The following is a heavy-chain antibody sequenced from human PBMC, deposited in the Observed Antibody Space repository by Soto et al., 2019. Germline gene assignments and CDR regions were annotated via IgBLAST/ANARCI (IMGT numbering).Heavy chain of an antibody. CDR1: GGSISSYY. D-gene: IGHD3-10*01. J-gene: IGHJ3*02. Sequence: SETLSLTCTVSGGSISSYYWSWIRQPPGKGLEWIGYIYYSGSTNNNPSLKSRVTMSVDTSKNQFSLKLSSVTAADTAVYYCARDLGVYYGSGRGGAFDIWGQGTMVTVSS. CDR3: ARDLGVYYGSGRGGAFDI. V-gene: IGHV4-59*01. CDR2: IYYSGST.